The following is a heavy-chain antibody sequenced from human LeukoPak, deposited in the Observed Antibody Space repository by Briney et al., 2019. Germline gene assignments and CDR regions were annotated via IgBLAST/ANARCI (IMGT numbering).Heavy chain of an antibody. D-gene: IGHD6-19*01. CDR2: ISAYNGNT. J-gene: IGHJ5*02. Sequence: ASVKVSCKASGYTFTSYGISWVRQAPGQGLEWMGWISAYNGNTNYAQKLQGRVTMTTDTSTSTAYMELRSLRSDDTAVYYCARDESCSSGWSNYWFDPWGQGTLVTVSS. CDR3: ARDESCSSGWSNYWFDP. CDR1: GYTFTSYG. V-gene: IGHV1-18*01.